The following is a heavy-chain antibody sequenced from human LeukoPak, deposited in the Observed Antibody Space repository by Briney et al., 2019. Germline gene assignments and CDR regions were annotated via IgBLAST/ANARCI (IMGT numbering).Heavy chain of an antibody. J-gene: IGHJ4*02. CDR1: GFTLSSYA. CDR2: ISGSGGST. CDR3: AKGESGYSSSWYDY. Sequence: PGGSLRLSCAASGFTLSSYAMSWVRQAPGKGLEWVSAISGSGGSTYYADSVKGRFTISRDNSKNTLYLQMNSLRAEDTAVYYCAKGESGYSSSWYDYWGQGTLVTVSS. D-gene: IGHD6-13*01. V-gene: IGHV3-23*01.